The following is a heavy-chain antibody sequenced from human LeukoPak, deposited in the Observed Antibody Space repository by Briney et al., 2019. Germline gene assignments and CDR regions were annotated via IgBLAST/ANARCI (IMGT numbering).Heavy chain of an antibody. D-gene: IGHD6-19*01. CDR3: ARVRGAVAGRYYFDY. J-gene: IGHJ4*02. Sequence: GGSLRLSCAASGFTFSSYGMNWVRQAPGKGLEWVSSISSSSSYIYYADSVKGRFTISRDNAKNSLYLQMNSLRAEDTAVYYCARVRGAVAGRYYFDYWGQGTLVTVSS. CDR1: GFTFSSYG. V-gene: IGHV3-21*01. CDR2: ISSSSSYI.